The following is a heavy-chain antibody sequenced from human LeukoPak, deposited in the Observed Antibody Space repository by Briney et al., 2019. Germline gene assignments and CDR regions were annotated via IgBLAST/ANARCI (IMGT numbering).Heavy chain of an antibody. J-gene: IGHJ4*02. D-gene: IGHD4-23*01. CDR3: AKERQGGNSYGDEAFYFDY. CDR2: ISGSGGNS. CDR1: GFSFDTYA. Sequence: GGSLRLSCTASGFSFDTYAMNWARQVPGKGLEWVSGISGSGGNSYYADSVKGRFTISRDNSKNTLYLQMHSLRAEDTAIYYCAKERQGGNSYGDEAFYFDYWGQGTLVTVSS. V-gene: IGHV3-23*01.